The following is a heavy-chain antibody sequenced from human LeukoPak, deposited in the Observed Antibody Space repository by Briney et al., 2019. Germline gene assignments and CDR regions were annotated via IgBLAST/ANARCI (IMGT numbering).Heavy chain of an antibody. J-gene: IGHJ3*02. Sequence: SVKVSCKASGGTFSSYAFNWVRQAPGQGLEWVGRIIPLLGITNHAQKLQGRVTVTADTATNTAYMELSSLIPDGTAVYYCARARTMITFGGVRHAFDIWGQGTLVTVSS. V-gene: IGHV1-69*04. CDR2: IIPLLGIT. CDR1: GGTFSSYA. D-gene: IGHD3-16*01. CDR3: ARARTMITFGGVRHAFDI.